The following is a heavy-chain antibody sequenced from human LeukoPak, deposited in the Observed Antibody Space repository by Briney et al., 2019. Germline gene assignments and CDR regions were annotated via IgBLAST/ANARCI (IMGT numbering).Heavy chain of an antibody. V-gene: IGHV4-34*01. D-gene: IGHD3-10*01. Sequence: SKTLSLTCAVCGGSFSGYYWSWIRQPPGKGLEWIGEINHSGSTNYNPSLKSRVTISVDTSKNQFSLKLSSVTAADTAVYYCARAGLLVRGVTLRYFDLWGRGTLVTVSS. CDR2: INHSGST. CDR1: GGSFSGYY. J-gene: IGHJ2*01. CDR3: ARAGLLVRGVTLRYFDL.